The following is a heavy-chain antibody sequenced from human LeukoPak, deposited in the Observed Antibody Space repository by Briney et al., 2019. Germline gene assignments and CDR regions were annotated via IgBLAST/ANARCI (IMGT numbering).Heavy chain of an antibody. D-gene: IGHD2-2*01. Sequence: SETLSLTCTVSGGSISSGGYYWSWIRQHPGKGLEWIGYIYYIGSTYYNPSLKSRVTISVDTSKNQFSLKLSSVTAADTAVYYCARLNCSSTSCYQDYWGQGTLVTVSS. V-gene: IGHV4-31*03. J-gene: IGHJ4*02. CDR1: GGSISSGGYY. CDR3: ARLNCSSTSCYQDY. CDR2: IYYIGST.